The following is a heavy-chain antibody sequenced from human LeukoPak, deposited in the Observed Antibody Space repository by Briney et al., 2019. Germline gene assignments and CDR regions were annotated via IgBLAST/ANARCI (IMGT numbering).Heavy chain of an antibody. V-gene: IGHV4-59*13. D-gene: IGHD5-24*01. CDR3: ARDKRDGYHLIDAFDI. CDR2: IYYSGST. J-gene: IGHJ3*02. CDR1: GGSISSYY. Sequence: PSETLSLTCTVSGGSISSYYWSWIRQPPGKGLEWIGYIYYSGSTNYNPSLKSRVTISVDTSKNQFSLKLSSVTAADTAGYYCARDKRDGYHLIDAFDIWGQGTMVTVSS.